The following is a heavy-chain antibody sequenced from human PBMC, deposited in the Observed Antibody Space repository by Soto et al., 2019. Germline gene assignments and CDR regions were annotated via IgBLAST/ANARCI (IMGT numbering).Heavy chain of an antibody. V-gene: IGHV4-59*08. CDR3: ARGGHCTNGVCSALDY. CDR2: IYYGGSA. J-gene: IGHJ4*02. Sequence: QVQLQESCPGLVKPSETLSLTCTVSGGSISTYYWNWIRQPPGKGLEWIGYIYYGGSANYNPSLKSRVTISVDTSKKQFSLKLSSVTAADTAVYYCARGGHCTNGVCSALDYWGQGTLVTVSS. CDR1: GGSISTYY. D-gene: IGHD2-8*01.